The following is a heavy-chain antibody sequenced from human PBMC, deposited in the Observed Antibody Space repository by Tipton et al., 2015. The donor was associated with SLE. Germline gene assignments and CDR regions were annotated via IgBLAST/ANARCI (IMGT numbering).Heavy chain of an antibody. J-gene: IGHJ3*02. CDR2: IYTSGST. D-gene: IGHD5-18*01. CDR3: ARYSYFAAAFDI. V-gene: IGHV4-61*02. CDR1: GGSISSGSYY. Sequence: TLSLTCTVSGGSISSGSYYWSWIRQPAGKGLEWIGRIYTSGSTNYNPALKSRVTILADTSKDQFSLKLSSVTAADTAMYYCARYSYFAAAFDIWGQGTLVTVSS.